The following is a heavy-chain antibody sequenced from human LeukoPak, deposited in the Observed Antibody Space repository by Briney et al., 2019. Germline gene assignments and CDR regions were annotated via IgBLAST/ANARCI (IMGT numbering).Heavy chain of an antibody. CDR2: ISWNGGTI. V-gene: IGHV3-9*03. Sequence: ESGGSLRLSCTGSGFTFDDYAMHWVRQRPGKGLEWVSGISWNGGTIYYADSVKGRFSISRDNAKNSLYLQMNSLRGEDMALYYCAKAFGYGDDGDQDWYFDLWGRGTLVTVSS. J-gene: IGHJ2*01. CDR3: AKAFGYGDDGDQDWYFDL. CDR1: GFTFDDYA. D-gene: IGHD4-17*01.